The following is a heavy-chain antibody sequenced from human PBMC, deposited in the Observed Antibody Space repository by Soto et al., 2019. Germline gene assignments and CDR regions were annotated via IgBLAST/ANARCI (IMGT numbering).Heavy chain of an antibody. CDR2: ISAYNGNT. CDR1: GYTFTSYG. Sequence: GASLKDSCKSSGYTFTSYGIIWVRQAPGQGLEWMGWISAYNGNTNYAQKLQGRVTMTTDTSTSTAYMELRSLRSDDTAVYYCARDHCSSTSCYTAVDYWGQGTLVTVSS. V-gene: IGHV1-18*04. D-gene: IGHD2-2*02. J-gene: IGHJ4*02. CDR3: ARDHCSSTSCYTAVDY.